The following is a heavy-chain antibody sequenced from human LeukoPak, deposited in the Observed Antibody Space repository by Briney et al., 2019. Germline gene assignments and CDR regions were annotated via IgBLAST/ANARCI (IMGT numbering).Heavy chain of an antibody. D-gene: IGHD2-15*01. J-gene: IGHJ4*02. CDR3: TRGSGRFEY. CDR2: IRAKAYGGTT. CDR1: GFTFGDFP. V-gene: IGHV3-49*04. Sequence: GGSLRLSCAGSGFTFGDFPLTWVRQAPGKGLEWVGYIRAKAYGGTTEYAASVKGKFTISRDDSKRIAYLQMNSPQTEDKGIYYCTRGSGRFEYWGQGALVTVSS.